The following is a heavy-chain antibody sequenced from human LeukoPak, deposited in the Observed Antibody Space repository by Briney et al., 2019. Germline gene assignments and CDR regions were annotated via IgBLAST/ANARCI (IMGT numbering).Heavy chain of an antibody. D-gene: IGHD2-2*01. Sequence: PGGSLRLSCAASGFTFSSYWMSWVRQAPGKGLEWVSAISGSGGSTYYADSVKGRFTISRDNSKNTLYLQMNSLRAEDTAVYYCAKGPRYCSSTSCVLYWGQGTLVTVSS. V-gene: IGHV3-23*01. CDR1: GFTFSSYW. CDR2: ISGSGGST. J-gene: IGHJ4*02. CDR3: AKGPRYCSSTSCVLY.